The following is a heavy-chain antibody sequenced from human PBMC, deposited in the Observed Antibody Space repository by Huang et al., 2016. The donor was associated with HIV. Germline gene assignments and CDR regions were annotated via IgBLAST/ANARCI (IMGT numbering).Heavy chain of an antibody. CDR2: IKTNTGNQ. CDR1: GYTFSSYA. V-gene: IGHV7-4-1*02. J-gene: IGHJ4*02. CDR3: ASSPREVFGVFDY. D-gene: IGHD3-3*01. Sequence: ASGYTFSSYARKWGRQSRGEGLEWMGWIKTNTGNQTDAQGCTGRFVFSLDTSVSTADLQISSLKDEDTAVYYCASSPREVFGVFDYWGQGTLVTVSS.